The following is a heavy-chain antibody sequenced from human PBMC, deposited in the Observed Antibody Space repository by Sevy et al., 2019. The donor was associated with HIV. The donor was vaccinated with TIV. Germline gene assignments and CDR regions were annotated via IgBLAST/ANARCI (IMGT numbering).Heavy chain of an antibody. J-gene: IGHJ4*02. Sequence: RGSLRLSCAASGFIFNSYVMSWVRQAPGKGLEWVSAISGSGGSTYYADSVKGRFTISRDNSRNTLYLQMNSLRAEDTAVYYCRGTGSASTFHDCWGQGTLVTVSS. D-gene: IGHD3-10*01. V-gene: IGHV3-23*01. CDR1: GFIFNSYV. CDR2: ISGSGGST. CDR3: RGTGSASTFHDC.